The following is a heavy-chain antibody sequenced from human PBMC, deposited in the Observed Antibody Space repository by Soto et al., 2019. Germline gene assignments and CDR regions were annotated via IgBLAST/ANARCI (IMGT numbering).Heavy chain of an antibody. V-gene: IGHV3-7*01. CDR2: TKPDGSEK. CDR1: GFIFNTHW. D-gene: IGHD3-16*01. CDR3: VPWGTYTSNP. Sequence: GGSLRPSCAASGFIFNTHWMSWVRQAPEKGLEWVAHTKPDGSEKYYVDSAKGRFTISRDNTRNSLYLQMNSLRADDTALYYCVPWGTYTSNPWGQGTLVTVSS. J-gene: IGHJ5*02.